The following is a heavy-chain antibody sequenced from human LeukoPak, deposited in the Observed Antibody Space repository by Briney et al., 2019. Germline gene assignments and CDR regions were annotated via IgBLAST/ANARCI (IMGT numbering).Heavy chain of an antibody. CDR3: ARGSMGAISY. CDR2: IYSGGST. CDR1: GFTFGDYA. V-gene: IGHV3-53*01. J-gene: IGHJ4*02. D-gene: IGHD1-26*01. Sequence: GGSLRLSCTASGFTFGDYAMSWFRQAPGKGLEWVSVIYSGGSTYYADSVKGRFTISRDNSKNTLYLQMNSLRAEDTAVYYCARGSMGAISYWGQGTLVTVSS.